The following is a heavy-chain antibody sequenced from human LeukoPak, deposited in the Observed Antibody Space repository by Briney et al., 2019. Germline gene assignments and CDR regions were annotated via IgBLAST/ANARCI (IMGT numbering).Heavy chain of an antibody. CDR3: ARRYHDNLGSFPFDF. V-gene: IGHV4-34*01. Sequence: RASETLSLTCAVSGGPFSGYFWSWIRQSSGKGLEWIGEIHNSGTTNYNPSLNSRVTISEDTSKNQFYLNLSSVTAADTAVYYCARRYHDNLGSFPFDFWGQGTLVTVSS. CDR2: IHNSGTT. D-gene: IGHD3-9*01. CDR1: GGPFSGYF. J-gene: IGHJ4*02.